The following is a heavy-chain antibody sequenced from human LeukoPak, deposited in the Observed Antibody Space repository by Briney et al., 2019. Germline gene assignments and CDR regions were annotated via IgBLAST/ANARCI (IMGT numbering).Heavy chain of an antibody. Sequence: GASVKVSCKASGGTFSSYAISWVRQAPGQGLEWMGGIIPIFGTANYAQKFQGRVTITADESTSTAYMELSSLRSEDTAVYYCARDLGDDSSFLRNYHYYGMDVWGQGTTVTVSS. CDR2: IIPIFGTA. CDR3: ARDLGDDSSFLRNYHYYGMDV. V-gene: IGHV1-69*13. D-gene: IGHD3-22*01. CDR1: GGTFSSYA. J-gene: IGHJ6*02.